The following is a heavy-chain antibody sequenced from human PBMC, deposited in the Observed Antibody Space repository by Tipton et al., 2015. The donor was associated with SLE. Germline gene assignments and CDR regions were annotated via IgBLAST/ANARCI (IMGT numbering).Heavy chain of an antibody. CDR3: ARGYCPGGICYTDYFDY. V-gene: IGHV3-48*03. Sequence: SLRLSCIASGFTFSNYEMTWVRQTPGKGREWVAYISASGSPINYADSVKGRFTVSRDNAKRSLYLQMSSLRAEDTALYYCARGYCPGGICYTDYFDYWGQGTLVTVSS. CDR2: ISASGSPI. D-gene: IGHD2-8*02. J-gene: IGHJ4*02. CDR1: GFTFSNYE.